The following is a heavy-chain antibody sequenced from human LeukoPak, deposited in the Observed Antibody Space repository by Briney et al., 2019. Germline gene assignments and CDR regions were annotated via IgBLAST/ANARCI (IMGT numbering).Heavy chain of an antibody. CDR3: ARVGSDPFDY. J-gene: IGHJ4*02. CDR2: IKQGGSEK. Sequence: GGSLRLSCAASGFTFSNYWMSWVRQAPGKGLEWVANIKQGGSEKYYVDSVKGRFTISRDNAKNSLYLQMNSRRAEDTAVYCCARVGSDPFDYWGQGTLVTVSS. V-gene: IGHV3-7*01. CDR1: GFTFSNYW. D-gene: IGHD6-25*01.